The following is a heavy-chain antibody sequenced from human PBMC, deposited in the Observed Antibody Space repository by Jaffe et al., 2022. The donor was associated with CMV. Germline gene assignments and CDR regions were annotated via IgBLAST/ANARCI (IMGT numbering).Heavy chain of an antibody. V-gene: IGHV4-39*01. J-gene: IGHJ4*02. D-gene: IGHD1-26*01. Sequence: QLQLQESGPGLVKPSETLSLTCTVSGGSISSSSYYWGWIRQPPGKGLEWIGSIYYSGSTYYNPSLKSRVTISVDTSKNQFSLKLSSVTAADTAVYYCARRARGGGSYYFPMRSCNYFDYWGQGTLVTVSS. CDR2: IYYSGST. CDR1: GGSISSSSYY. CDR3: ARRARGGGSYYFPMRSCNYFDY.